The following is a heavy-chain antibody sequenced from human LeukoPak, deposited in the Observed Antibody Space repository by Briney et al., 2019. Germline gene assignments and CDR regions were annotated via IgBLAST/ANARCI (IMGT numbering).Heavy chain of an antibody. CDR3: AKSWNYYDSSGDDALDI. CDR1: LFTFSSYG. J-gene: IGHJ3*02. CDR2: ISGSGIST. D-gene: IGHD3-22*01. Sequence: GGTLRLSCAASLFTFSSYGMSWVRQAPGKGLEGVSGISGSGISTSYADSVKGRFTISRDNSKNTLYLQMNSLRVEDTAVYYCAKSWNYYDSSGDDALDIWGQGTMVTVSS. V-gene: IGHV3-23*01.